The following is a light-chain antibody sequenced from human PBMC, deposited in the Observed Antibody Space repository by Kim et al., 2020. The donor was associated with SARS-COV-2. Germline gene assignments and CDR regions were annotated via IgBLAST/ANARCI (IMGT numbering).Light chain of an antibody. CDR3: QQYNNWPYT. Sequence: EIVMTQSPATLSVSPGERATLSCRASQSVSSNLAWYPQTPGQAPRLLIYGASTRATGIPARFSGSGSGTEFTLTISSLQSEDFAVYYCQQYNNWPYTFGQGTKLEI. CDR2: GAS. J-gene: IGKJ2*01. CDR1: QSVSSN. V-gene: IGKV3-15*01.